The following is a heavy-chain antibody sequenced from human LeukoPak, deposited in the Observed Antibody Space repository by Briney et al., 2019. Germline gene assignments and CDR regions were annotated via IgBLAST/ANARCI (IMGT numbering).Heavy chain of an antibody. J-gene: IGHJ4*02. D-gene: IGHD5-12*01. CDR3: ARAFSGYALLKGFDY. Sequence: GASVKVSCKASGYTFTSYYMHWVRQAPGQGLEWMGWINPNSGGTNYAQKFQGRVTMTRDTSISTAYMELSRLRSDDTAVYYCARAFSGYALLKGFDYWGQGTLVTVSS. CDR1: GYTFTSYY. V-gene: IGHV1-2*02. CDR2: INPNSGGT.